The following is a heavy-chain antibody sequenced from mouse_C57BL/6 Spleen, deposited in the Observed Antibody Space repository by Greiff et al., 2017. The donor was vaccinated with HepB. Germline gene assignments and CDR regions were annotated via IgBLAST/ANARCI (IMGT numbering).Heavy chain of an antibody. Sequence: EVKLMESGGGLVKPGGSLKLSCAASGFTFSSYTMSWVRQTPEKRLEWVATISGGGGNTYYPDSVKGRFTISRDNAKNTLYLQMSSLRSEDTALYYCARQKGYYAMDYWGQGTSVTVSS. CDR3: ARQKGYYAMDY. V-gene: IGHV5-9*01. J-gene: IGHJ4*01. CDR1: GFTFSSYT. CDR2: ISGGGGNT.